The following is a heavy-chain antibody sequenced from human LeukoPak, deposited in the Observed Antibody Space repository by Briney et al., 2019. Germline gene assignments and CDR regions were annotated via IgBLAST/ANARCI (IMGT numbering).Heavy chain of an antibody. J-gene: IGHJ6*03. CDR2: IYYSGST. Sequence: SETLSLTCAVYGGSFSDYYWSWIRQPPGKGLEWIGYIYYSGSTNYNPSLKSRVTISVDTSKNQFSLKLSSVTAADTAVYYCARGNYYGSGSFRYWFYYYYMDVWGKGTTVTISS. V-gene: IGHV4-59*01. CDR3: ARGNYYGSGSFRYWFYYYYMDV. CDR1: GGSFSDYY. D-gene: IGHD3-10*01.